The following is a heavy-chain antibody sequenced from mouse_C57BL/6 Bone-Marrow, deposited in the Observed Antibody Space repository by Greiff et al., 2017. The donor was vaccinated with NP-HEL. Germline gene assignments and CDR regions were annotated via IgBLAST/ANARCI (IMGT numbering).Heavy chain of an antibody. CDR3: ARDRGYYGSSKYFDV. Sequence: EVKLMESGGGLVKPGGSLKLSCAASGFTFSSYAMSWVRQTPEKRLEWVATISDGGSYTYYPDNVKGRFTISRDNAKNNLYMQMSHLKSEDTAMYYCARDRGYYGSSKYFDVWGTGTTVTVSS. CDR2: ISDGGSYT. D-gene: IGHD1-1*01. V-gene: IGHV5-4*01. J-gene: IGHJ1*03. CDR1: GFTFSSYA.